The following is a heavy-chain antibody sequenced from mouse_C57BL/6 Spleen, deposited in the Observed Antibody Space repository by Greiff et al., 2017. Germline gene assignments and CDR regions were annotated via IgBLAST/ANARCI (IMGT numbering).Heavy chain of an antibody. CDR1: GYTFTSYW. V-gene: IGHV1-59*01. D-gene: IGHD1-1*01. J-gene: IGHJ3*01. CDR3: AHYYGSSPFAY. CDR2: IDPSDSYT. Sequence: QVHVKQPGAELVRPGTSVKLSCKASGYTFTSYWMHWVKQRPGQGLEWIGVIDPSDSYTNYNQKFKGKATLTVDTSSSTAYMQLSSLTSEDSAVYYCAHYYGSSPFAYWGQGTLVTVSA.